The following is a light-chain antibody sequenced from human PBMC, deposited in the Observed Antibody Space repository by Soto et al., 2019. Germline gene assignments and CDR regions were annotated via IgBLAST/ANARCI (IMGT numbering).Light chain of an antibody. CDR3: GSYTGTIYV. V-gene: IGLV2-14*01. CDR2: EVS. J-gene: IGLJ1*01. Sequence: QSALTQPASVSGSPGQSITISCTGTSGDVGVYKFVSWYQQHPGKAPKLIIYEVSNRPSGVSSRFSGSMSGNTASLTISGLQAEEEADYYCGSYTGTIYVFGTETKVTVL. CDR1: SGDVGVYKF.